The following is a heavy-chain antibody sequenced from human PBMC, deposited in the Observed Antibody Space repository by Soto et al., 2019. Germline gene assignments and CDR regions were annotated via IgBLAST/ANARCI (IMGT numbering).Heavy chain of an antibody. V-gene: IGHV1-2*04. D-gene: IGHD1-26*01. CDR1: GSTFTAYY. CDR2: VNPHSGAT. Sequence: ASVKVSCKASGSTFTAYYIHWLRQAPGQGLEWMGWVNPHSGATVFAQKFLGSVTLTTDTSINTAYMELTSLTSDDTALYYCARPPNPWEPYAFHIWGHGTLVTVSS. CDR3: ARPPNPWEPYAFHI. J-gene: IGHJ3*02.